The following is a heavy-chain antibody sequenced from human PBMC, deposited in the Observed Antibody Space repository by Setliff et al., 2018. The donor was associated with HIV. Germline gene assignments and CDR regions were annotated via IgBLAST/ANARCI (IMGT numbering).Heavy chain of an antibody. CDR3: ARILWGSFRHSLGWFDP. V-gene: IGHV2-26*01. CDR1: GFSLDNTRMG. D-gene: IGHD3-16*02. Sequence: ETLTLTCSVSGFSLDNTRMGVTWIRRPPGKALEWLAHIFPNDEKSYNTSLKTRLTISRDTSRSQVVLTMTNMDPVDTATYYCARILWGSFRHSLGWFDPWGQGTLVTVSS. CDR2: IFPNDEK. J-gene: IGHJ5*02.